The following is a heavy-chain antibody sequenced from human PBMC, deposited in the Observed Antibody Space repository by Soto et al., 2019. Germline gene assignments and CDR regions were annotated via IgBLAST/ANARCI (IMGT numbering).Heavy chain of an antibody. CDR3: ARALDFWSGYLSD. Sequence: PGGSLRLSCAASGFTFSSYGMHWVRQAPGKGLEWVAVISYDGSNKYYADSVKGRFTISRDNAKNSLDLQMNSLRADDTAIYYCARALDFWSGYLSDWGQGTLVTVSS. V-gene: IGHV3-30*03. D-gene: IGHD3-3*01. CDR2: ISYDGSNK. J-gene: IGHJ4*02. CDR1: GFTFSSYG.